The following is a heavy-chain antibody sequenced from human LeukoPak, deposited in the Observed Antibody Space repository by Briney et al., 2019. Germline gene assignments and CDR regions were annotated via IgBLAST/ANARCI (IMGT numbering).Heavy chain of an antibody. J-gene: IGHJ4*02. CDR2: IQYDDSVE. V-gene: IGHV3-30*02. Sequence: GGSLRLSCAASGFTFSSYAMHWVRQAPGKGLEWVTFIQYDDSVEFYADSVKGRFTISRDNSKNTVYLQMNSLRSEDTGLYFCAQDVRIEEVPLLGPGFWGQGTLVTVSS. CDR3: AQDVRIEEVPLLGPGF. D-gene: IGHD1-14*01. CDR1: GFTFSSYA.